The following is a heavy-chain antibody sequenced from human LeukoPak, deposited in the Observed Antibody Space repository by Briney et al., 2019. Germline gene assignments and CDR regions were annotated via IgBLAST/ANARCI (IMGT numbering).Heavy chain of an antibody. CDR3: ARRRAYGSGTRGSYYYYMDV. Sequence: SGTLSLTCAVSGGSISSSNWWSWVRQPPGKGLEWIGEIYHSGSTNYNPSLKSRVTISVDKSKNQFSLKLSSVTAADTAVYYCARRRAYGSGTRGSYYYYMDVWGKGTTVTVSS. D-gene: IGHD3-10*01. CDR1: GGSISSSNW. CDR2: IYHSGST. J-gene: IGHJ6*03. V-gene: IGHV4-4*02.